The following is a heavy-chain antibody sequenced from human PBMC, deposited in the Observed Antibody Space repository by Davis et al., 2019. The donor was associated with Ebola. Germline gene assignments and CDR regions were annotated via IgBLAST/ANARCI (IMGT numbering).Heavy chain of an antibody. CDR2: IYYSGST. CDR3: ASTHLGELSLYGDWYFDL. D-gene: IGHD3-16*02. Sequence: SETLSLTCTASGGSISSYYWSWIRQPPGKGLEWIGYIYYSGSTNYNPSLKSRVTISVDTSKNQFSLKLSSVTAADTAVYYCASTHLGELSLYGDWYFDLWGRGTLVTVSS. CDR1: GGSISSYY. V-gene: IGHV4-59*01. J-gene: IGHJ2*01.